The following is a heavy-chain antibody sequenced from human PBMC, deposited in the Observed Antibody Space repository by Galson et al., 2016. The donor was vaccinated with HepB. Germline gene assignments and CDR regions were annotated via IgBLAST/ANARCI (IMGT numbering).Heavy chain of an antibody. J-gene: IGHJ4*02. Sequence: SVKVSCKASGYSFTSYDINWVRQATGQGPEWMGWLNPNSGNTAYAQKFQGRITLTRNTSITTAYMELSSLRSEDTAVYYCARVIRRDPRSGAAYWGQGTLVRVSS. V-gene: IGHV1-8*01. CDR2: LNPNSGNT. CDR1: GYSFTSYD. D-gene: IGHD2-15*01. CDR3: ARVIRRDPRSGAAY.